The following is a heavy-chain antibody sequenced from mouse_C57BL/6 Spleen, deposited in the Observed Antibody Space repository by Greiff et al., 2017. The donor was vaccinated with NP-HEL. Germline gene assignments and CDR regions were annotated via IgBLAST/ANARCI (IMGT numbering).Heavy chain of an antibody. Sequence: VQLQESGPGLVAPSQSLSITCTVSGFSLTSYGVHWVRQPPGKGLEWLVVIWSDGSTTYNSALKSRLSISKDNSKSQVFLKMNSLQTDDTAMYYCARQGTTVVAPYAMDYWGQGTSVTVSS. V-gene: IGHV2-6-1*01. J-gene: IGHJ4*01. CDR3: ARQGTTVVAPYAMDY. D-gene: IGHD1-1*01. CDR1: GFSLTSYG. CDR2: IWSDGST.